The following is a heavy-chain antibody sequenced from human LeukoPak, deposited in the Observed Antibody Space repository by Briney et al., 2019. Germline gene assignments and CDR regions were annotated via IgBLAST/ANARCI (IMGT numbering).Heavy chain of an antibody. V-gene: IGHV3-53*01. CDR2: IYSVGTT. D-gene: IGHD3/OR15-3a*01. CDR3: ARVLDWPAVTDS. J-gene: IGHJ4*02. Sequence: GGSLRLSCAASGFTVSSNYMSWVRQAPGKGVEWVSVIYSVGTTYYADSVRGRFTISRDNSKNTLYLQMNSLRAEDTAVYYCARVLDWPAVTDSWGQGTLVTVSS. CDR1: GFTVSSNY.